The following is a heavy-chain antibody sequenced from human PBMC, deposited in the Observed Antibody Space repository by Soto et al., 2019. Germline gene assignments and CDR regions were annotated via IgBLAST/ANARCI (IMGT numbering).Heavy chain of an antibody. Sequence: QVQLVQSGAEVKKPGSSLKVSCKASGGTFSSSAFSWVRQAPGQGLEWLGGIMPLFRTPDYAKKFQGRVTITADESTSTAYMELSSLPSEDTGGYYCASDTDRQQLGGNYYYIMDVWGQGTTVTVSS. CDR2: IMPLFRTP. J-gene: IGHJ6*02. D-gene: IGHD3-3*02. CDR3: ASDTDRQQLGGNYYYIMDV. V-gene: IGHV1-69*12. CDR1: GGTFSSSA.